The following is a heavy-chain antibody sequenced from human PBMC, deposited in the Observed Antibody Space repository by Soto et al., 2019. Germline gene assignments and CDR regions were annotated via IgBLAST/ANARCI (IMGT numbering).Heavy chain of an antibody. Sequence: ASVKVSCKVSGYTLTELSMHWVRQAPGKGLEWMGGFEPEDGETIYAQKFQGRVTMTEDTSTDTAYMELSSLRSEDTAVYYCATITDYYYYYMDVWGKGTTVTVSS. D-gene: IGHD3-16*01. J-gene: IGHJ6*03. CDR1: GYTLTELS. CDR2: FEPEDGET. V-gene: IGHV1-24*01. CDR3: ATITDYYYYYMDV.